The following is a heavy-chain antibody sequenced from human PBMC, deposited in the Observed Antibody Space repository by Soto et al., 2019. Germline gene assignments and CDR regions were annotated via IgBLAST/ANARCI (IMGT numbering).Heavy chain of an antibody. CDR1: GFTFSSYA. V-gene: IGHV3-23*01. CDR2: SSGSGGST. Sequence: EVQLLESGGGLVQPGGSLRLSCAASGFTFSSYAMSWVRQAPGKGLEWGSASSGSGGSTYYADSVKGRFTISRDNSKNTLYLQMNSLRAEDTAVYYCAKDGDVVVPAVRYNWFDPWGQGTLVTVSS. CDR3: AKDGDVVVPAVRYNWFDP. D-gene: IGHD2-2*01. J-gene: IGHJ5*02.